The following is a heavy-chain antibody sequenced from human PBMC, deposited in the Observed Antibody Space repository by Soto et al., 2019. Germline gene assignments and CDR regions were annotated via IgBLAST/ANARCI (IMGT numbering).Heavy chain of an antibody. V-gene: IGHV3-15*01. D-gene: IGHD3-10*01. CDR2: IKSKTDGGTT. CDR3: TTAGVTMVRGVIITPQFRCMDV. Sequence: GGSLRISCAASGFTFSNAWMSWVRQALGKGLEWVGRIKSKTDGGTTDYAAPVKGRFTISRDDSKNTLYLQMNSLKTEDTAVYYCTTAGVTMVRGVIITPQFRCMDVWGPGTTVTGSS. J-gene: IGHJ6*02. CDR1: GFTFSNAW.